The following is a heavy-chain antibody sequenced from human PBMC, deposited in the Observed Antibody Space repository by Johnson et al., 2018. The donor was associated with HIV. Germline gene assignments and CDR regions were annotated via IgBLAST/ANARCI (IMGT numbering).Heavy chain of an antibody. D-gene: IGHD4/OR15-4a*01. Sequence: VQLVESGGGAVQPRKSLRLSCAASGFTFSGYGMHWVRQAPGKGLEGVAVKSYDGTNKYYADPVKGRATGSRDNSQNTLYLQINTLRTEDTAVYYCANLGDYSGLNGFDIWGQGTMVTVSS. CDR2: KSYDGTNK. V-gene: IGHV3-30*18. CDR3: ANLGDYSGLNGFDI. CDR1: GFTFSGYG. J-gene: IGHJ3*02.